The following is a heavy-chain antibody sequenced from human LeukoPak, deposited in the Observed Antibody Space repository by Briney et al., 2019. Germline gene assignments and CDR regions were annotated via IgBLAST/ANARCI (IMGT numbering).Heavy chain of an antibody. Sequence: GGSLRLSCAVSGFTFDDYGMSWVRQGPGEGLEWVSGINWNGGSTSYADSVKGRFTISRDNAKNSLYLQMNSLRAEDTALYYCARDPGMGSGLFHYWGQGTLVTVSS. CDR3: ARDPGMGSGLFHY. J-gene: IGHJ4*02. D-gene: IGHD6-19*01. CDR2: INWNGGST. CDR1: GFTFDDYG. V-gene: IGHV3-20*04.